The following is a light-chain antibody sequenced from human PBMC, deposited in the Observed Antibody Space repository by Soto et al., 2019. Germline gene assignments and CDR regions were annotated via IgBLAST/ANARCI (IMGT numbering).Light chain of an antibody. CDR2: DAS. V-gene: IGKV3-15*01. Sequence: VMPQSTATLSVFPAACAPLYCRASQSVGGNLAWYQQRPGQAPKLLIYDASTLATGVPARFSGSGSGTDFTLTISRLEPEDFAIYYCQLYGSSPKTFGLGTKVDIK. CDR1: QSVGGN. CDR3: QLYGSSPKT. J-gene: IGKJ1*01.